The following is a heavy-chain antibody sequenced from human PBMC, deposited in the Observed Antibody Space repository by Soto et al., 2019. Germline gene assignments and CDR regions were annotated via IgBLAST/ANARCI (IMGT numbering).Heavy chain of an antibody. CDR1: GYTFTSYA. D-gene: IGHD3-3*01. CDR2: INAGNGNT. Sequence: ASVKVSCKASGYTFTSYAMHWVRQAPGQRLEWMGWINAGNGNTKYSQKFQGRVTITRDTSASTAYMELSSLRSEDTAVYYCARDGIDFWSGYYTGRDGYYYYYGMDVWGQGTTVTV. J-gene: IGHJ6*02. V-gene: IGHV1-3*01. CDR3: ARDGIDFWSGYYTGRDGYYYYYGMDV.